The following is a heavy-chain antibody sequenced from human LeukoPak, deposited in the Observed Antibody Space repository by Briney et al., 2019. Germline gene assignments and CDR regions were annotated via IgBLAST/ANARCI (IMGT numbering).Heavy chain of an antibody. V-gene: IGHV3-64*04. Sequence: GGSLRLSCSVSGFTFSTYVMHWVRQAPGKGLEYVSAISSNGDNTYYADSVKGRFTISRDNSKNTLYLQMNSLRAEDTAVYYCAREEYDSSGYYFDYWGQGTLVTVSS. CDR1: GFTFSTYV. CDR2: ISSNGDNT. J-gene: IGHJ4*02. CDR3: AREEYDSSGYYFDY. D-gene: IGHD3-22*01.